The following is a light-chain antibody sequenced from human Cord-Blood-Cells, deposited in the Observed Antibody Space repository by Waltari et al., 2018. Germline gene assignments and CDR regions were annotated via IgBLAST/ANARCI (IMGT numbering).Light chain of an antibody. V-gene: IGLV2-8*01. Sequence: QSALTQPPSASGSPGQSVTISCTGTSSDVGGYNYVPWYQQHPGKAPKLMIYEVSKRPSGVPDRFSGSKSGNTASLTVSGLQAEDEADYYCSSYAGSNNVAFGGGTKLTVL. CDR2: EVS. CDR3: SSYAGSNNVA. J-gene: IGLJ2*01. CDR1: SSDVGGYNY.